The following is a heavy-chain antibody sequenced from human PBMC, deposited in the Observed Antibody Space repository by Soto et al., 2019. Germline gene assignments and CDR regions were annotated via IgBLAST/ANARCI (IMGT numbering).Heavy chain of an antibody. CDR1: GFTFSSYG. CDR2: IWYDGSNK. D-gene: IGHD2-2*01. Sequence: GGSLRLSCAASGFTFSSYGMHWVRQAPGKGLEWVAVIWYDGSNKYYADSVKGRFTISRDNSKNTLYLQMNSLRDEDTATYYCAKTGAKYCSSSTCMTDVFDIWGQGTTVTVSS. V-gene: IGHV3-33*06. J-gene: IGHJ3*02. CDR3: AKTGAKYCSSSTCMTDVFDI.